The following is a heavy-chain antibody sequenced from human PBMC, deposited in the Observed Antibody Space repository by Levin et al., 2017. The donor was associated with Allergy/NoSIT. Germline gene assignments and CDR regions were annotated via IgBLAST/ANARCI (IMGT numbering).Heavy chain of an antibody. Sequence: SCTASAFTFTSYALHWVRQAPGKGLEWVTVISHDGSNKDYAESVKGRFIISRDNSKSTLYLQMNSLSSDDTAVYYCAREGYFGALDYWGQGALVTVSS. V-gene: IGHV3-30*04. CDR3: AREGYFGALDY. D-gene: IGHD3-10*01. J-gene: IGHJ4*02. CDR1: AFTFTSYA. CDR2: ISHDGSNK.